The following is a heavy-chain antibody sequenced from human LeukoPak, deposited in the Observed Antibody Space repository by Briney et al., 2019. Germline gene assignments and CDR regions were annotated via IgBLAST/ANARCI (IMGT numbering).Heavy chain of an antibody. D-gene: IGHD6-19*01. CDR1: GFTFSSYG. CDR2: ISGSGGST. J-gene: IGHJ4*02. Sequence: GGSLRLSCAASGFTFSSYGMSWVRQAPGKGLEWVSAISGSGGSTYYADSVKGRFTISRDNSKNTLYLQMNSLRAEDTAVYYCAKDTRAYSSGCTDYWGQGTLVTVSS. CDR3: AKDTRAYSSGCTDY. V-gene: IGHV3-23*01.